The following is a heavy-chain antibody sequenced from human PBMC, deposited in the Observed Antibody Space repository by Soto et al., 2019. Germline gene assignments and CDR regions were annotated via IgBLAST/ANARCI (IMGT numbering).Heavy chain of an antibody. J-gene: IGHJ6*02. V-gene: IGHV5-51*01. Sequence: PGESLKISCKGSGYSFTTYWIGWVRQMPGKGLEWMGIIHPGDSDTRNSPSYQGQVTITADKTISTAYLQWSSLQASDTAMSFCARHDWQYGLRRMDVWGQGTMVTVSS. CDR3: ARHDWQYGLRRMDV. D-gene: IGHD3-9*01. CDR1: GYSFTTYW. CDR2: IHPGDSDT.